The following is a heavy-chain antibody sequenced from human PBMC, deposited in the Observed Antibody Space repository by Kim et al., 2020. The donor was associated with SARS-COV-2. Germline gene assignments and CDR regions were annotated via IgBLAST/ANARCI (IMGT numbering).Heavy chain of an antibody. J-gene: IGHJ3*02. Sequence: SVKVSCKASGGTFSSYAISWVRQAPGQGLEWMGGIIPIFGTANYAQKFQGRVTITADESTSTAYMELSSLRSEDTAVYYCASWESSSWPNDAFDIWGQGTMVTVSS. CDR3: ASWESSSWPNDAFDI. D-gene: IGHD6-13*01. CDR2: IIPIFGTA. CDR1: GGTFSSYA. V-gene: IGHV1-69*13.